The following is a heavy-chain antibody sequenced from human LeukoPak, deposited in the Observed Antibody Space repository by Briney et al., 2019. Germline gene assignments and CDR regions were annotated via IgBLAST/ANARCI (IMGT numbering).Heavy chain of an antibody. CDR3: ASDSYSPEYFQH. V-gene: IGHV3-66*01. J-gene: IGHJ1*01. Sequence: GGSLRLSCAVSGFIVSNNYMSWVRQAPAKGLEWVSVIYSGGSTFYADSVKGRFTISRDNSKNTLYLQMNSLRAEDTAVYYCASDSYSPEYFQHWGQGTLVTVSS. CDR1: GFIVSNNY. D-gene: IGHD2-15*01. CDR2: IYSGGST.